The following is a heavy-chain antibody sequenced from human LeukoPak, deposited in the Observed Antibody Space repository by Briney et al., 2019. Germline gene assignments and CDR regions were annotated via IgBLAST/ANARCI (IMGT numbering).Heavy chain of an antibody. CDR3: AKARNLIRLGELSSDY. D-gene: IGHD3-16*02. CDR1: GFTFSSYA. Sequence: PGGSLRLSCAASGFTFSSYAMSWVRQAPGKGLEWVSGISGGGGSTYYADSVKGRFTISRDNSKNTLYLQMNSLRAEDTAVYYCAKARNLIRLGELSSDYWGQGTLVTVSS. J-gene: IGHJ4*02. V-gene: IGHV3-23*01. CDR2: ISGGGGST.